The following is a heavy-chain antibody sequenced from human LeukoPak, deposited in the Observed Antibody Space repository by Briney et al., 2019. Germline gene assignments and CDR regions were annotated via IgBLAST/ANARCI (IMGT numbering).Heavy chain of an antibody. D-gene: IGHD6-13*01. CDR2: INPNTGVT. V-gene: IGHV1-2*04. J-gene: IGHJ4*02. CDR1: GYAFTDCH. CDR3: ARELHSSWFDY. Sequence: ASVKVSCKASGYAFTDCHVHRVRQAPGQGLEWMGWINPNTGVTEYAQKFEGWVTITRDTSISTAYMALSRLRSDDTAIYYCARELHSSWFDYWGQGTLVTVSS.